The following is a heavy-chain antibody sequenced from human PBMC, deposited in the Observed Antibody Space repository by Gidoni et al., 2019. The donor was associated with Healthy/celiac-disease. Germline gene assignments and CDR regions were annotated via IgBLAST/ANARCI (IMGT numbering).Heavy chain of an antibody. V-gene: IGHV3-30*18. CDR3: AKDLGGNSCY. CDR2: ISYDGSNK. J-gene: IGHJ4*02. Sequence: QVQLVESGGGVVQPRRSLRLSCAAPGFTFSSYGMHWVRQAPGKGLEWVAVISYDGSNKYYADSVKGRFTISRDNSKNTLYLQMNSLRAEDTAVYYCAKDLGGNSCYWGQGTLVTVSS. D-gene: IGHD2-21*02. CDR1: GFTFSSYG.